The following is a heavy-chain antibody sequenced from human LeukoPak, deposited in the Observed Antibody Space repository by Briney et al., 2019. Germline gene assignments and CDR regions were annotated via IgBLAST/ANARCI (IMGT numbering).Heavy chain of an antibody. CDR2: IIPIFGTA. V-gene: IGHV1-69*05. Sequence: SVTVSFKASGGTFSNYAISWVRQAPGQGLEWMGGIIPIFGTANYAQKFQGRVTITTDESTSTVYMEVSSVRFEDTAVYYCAKDRASSSWSRDAFDIWGQGTVVTVSS. CDR1: GGTFSNYA. D-gene: IGHD6-13*01. CDR3: AKDRASSSWSRDAFDI. J-gene: IGHJ3*02.